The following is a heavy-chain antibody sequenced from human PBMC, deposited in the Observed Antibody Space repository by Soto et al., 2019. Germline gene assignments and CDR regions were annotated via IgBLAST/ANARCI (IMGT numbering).Heavy chain of an antibody. Sequence: ASVKVSCKASGYTFTSYYMHWVRQAPGQGLEWMGIINPSGGSTSYAQKFQGRVTITTDTSTSTVYMELSSLRSEDTAVYYCARDIRYYCAGHAFEIWGQGTMVNVS. D-gene: IGHD3-10*01. CDR2: INPSGGST. J-gene: IGHJ3*02. CDR1: GYTFTSYY. CDR3: ARDIRYYCAGHAFEI. V-gene: IGHV1-46*01.